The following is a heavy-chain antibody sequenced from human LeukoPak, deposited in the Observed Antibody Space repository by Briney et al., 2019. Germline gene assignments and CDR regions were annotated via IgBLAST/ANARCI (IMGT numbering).Heavy chain of an antibody. Sequence: PGGSLRLSCAASGFTFSNYVMSWVRQAPGKGLEWVATIKPDGSAQYYVDSVKGRFTISRDNAKNSLFLQINSLRAEDTAVYYCANGGTYSSGPWGQGTLVTVSS. CDR2: IKPDGSAQ. V-gene: IGHV3-7*01. J-gene: IGHJ5*02. CDR1: GFTFSNYV. CDR3: ANGGTYSSGP. D-gene: IGHD3-22*01.